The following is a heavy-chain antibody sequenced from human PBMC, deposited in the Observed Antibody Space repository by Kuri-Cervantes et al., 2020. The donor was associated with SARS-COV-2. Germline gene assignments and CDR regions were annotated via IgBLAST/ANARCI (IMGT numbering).Heavy chain of an antibody. CDR2: ISSSSSYI. CDR1: GFTFSSYS. Sequence: GESLKISWAASGFTFSSYSMNWVRQAPGKGLEWVSSISSSSSYIYYADSVKGRFTISRDNAKNSLYLQMNSLTAEDTAVYYLAREGWGSHNIYYFDYWGQGTLVTVSS. V-gene: IGHV3-21*01. CDR3: AREGWGSHNIYYFDY. D-gene: IGHD1-1*01. J-gene: IGHJ4*02.